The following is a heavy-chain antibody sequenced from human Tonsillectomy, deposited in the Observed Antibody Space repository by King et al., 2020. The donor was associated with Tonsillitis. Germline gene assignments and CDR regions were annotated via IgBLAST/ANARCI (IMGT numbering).Heavy chain of an antibody. CDR3: ARGGSHYGLDV. Sequence: QLQESGPGLVKPSQTLSLTCTVSGGSISSDSYFWSWIRQHPGKGLEWIGYIYFSGDTYYNPSLKSRVIISVDTSNNQFSLKLNSVTAAATAVYYCARGGSHYGLDVWGQGTTVIVSS. D-gene: IGHD1-26*01. CDR2: IYFSGDT. J-gene: IGHJ6*02. CDR1: GGSISSDSYF. V-gene: IGHV4-31*03.